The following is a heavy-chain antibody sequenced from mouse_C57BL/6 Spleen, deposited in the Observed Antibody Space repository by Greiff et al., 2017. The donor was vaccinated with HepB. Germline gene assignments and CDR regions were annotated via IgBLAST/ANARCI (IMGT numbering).Heavy chain of an antibody. CDR1: GYAFSSYW. CDR2: IYPGDGDT. J-gene: IGHJ4*01. CDR3: ARDDYSIFYAMDY. Sequence: QVQLKESGAELVKPGASVKISCKASGYAFSSYWMNWVKQRPGKGLEWIGQIYPGDGDTNYNEKFKGKATLTADKSSSTAYMQLSSLTSEDSAVYCCARDDYSIFYAMDYWGQGTSVTVSS. V-gene: IGHV1-80*01. D-gene: IGHD2-5*01.